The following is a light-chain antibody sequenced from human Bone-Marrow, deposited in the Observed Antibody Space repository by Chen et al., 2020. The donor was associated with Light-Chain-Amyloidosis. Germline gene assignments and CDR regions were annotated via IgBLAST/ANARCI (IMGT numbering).Light chain of an antibody. CDR3: SSDTSNTSWV. Sequence: QSALTQPASVSGSPGQVITISCTGTSSDVGNYDYVSWYQQHPGNAPTVIIYVVSYRPSGVSNLFSRSKSGNTASLTLSGLQAEDEAHYYCSSDTSNTSWVFGGGTKLTVL. V-gene: IGLV2-14*01. CDR2: VVS. CDR1: SSDVGNYDY. J-gene: IGLJ3*02.